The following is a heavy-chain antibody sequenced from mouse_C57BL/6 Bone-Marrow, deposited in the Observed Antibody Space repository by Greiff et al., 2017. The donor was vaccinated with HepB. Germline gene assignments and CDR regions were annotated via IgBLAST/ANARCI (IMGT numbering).Heavy chain of an antibody. J-gene: IGHJ4*01. CDR2: INPNYGTT. D-gene: IGHD1-1*01. CDR1: GYSFTDYN. CDR3: ARGGTTVVARAMDY. V-gene: IGHV1-39*01. Sequence: LQESGPELVKPGASVKISCKASGYSFTDYNMNWVKQSNGKSLEWIGVINPNYGTTSYNQKFKGKATLTVDQSSSTAYMQLNSLTSEDSAVYYCARGGTTVVARAMDYWGQGTSVTVSS.